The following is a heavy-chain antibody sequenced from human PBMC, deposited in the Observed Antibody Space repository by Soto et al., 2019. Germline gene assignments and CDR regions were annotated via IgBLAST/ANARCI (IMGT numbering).Heavy chain of an antibody. CDR2: INHSGST. J-gene: IGHJ6*02. D-gene: IGHD2-2*02. CDR3: ARGRWRIVVVPAAIRFDYYYYGMDV. V-gene: IGHV4-34*01. Sequence: SETLSLTCAVYGGSFSGYYWSWIRQPPGKGLEWIGEINHSGSTNYNPSLKSRVTISVHTSKNQFSLKLSSVTAADTAVYYCARGRWRIVVVPAAIRFDYYYYGMDVWGQGTTVTVSS. CDR1: GGSFSGYY.